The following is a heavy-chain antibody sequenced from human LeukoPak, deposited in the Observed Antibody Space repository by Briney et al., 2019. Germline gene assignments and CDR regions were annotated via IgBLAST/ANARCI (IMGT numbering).Heavy chain of an antibody. V-gene: IGHV4-4*07. D-gene: IGHD1-26*01. CDR1: GGSISSYY. CDR3: ARGRASVGGFDY. CDR2: IYTSTSGST. J-gene: IGHJ4*02. Sequence: PSETLSLTCTVSGGSISSYYWSWIRQPAGKGLEWIGRIYTSTSGSTNYNPSLKSRVTMSVDTSKNQFSLKLTSVTAADTAVYYCARGRASVGGFDYWGQGALVTVSS.